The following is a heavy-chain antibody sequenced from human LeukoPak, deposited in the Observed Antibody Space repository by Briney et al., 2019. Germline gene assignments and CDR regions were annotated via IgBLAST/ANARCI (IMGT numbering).Heavy chain of an antibody. D-gene: IGHD2-2*01. V-gene: IGHV4-4*07. CDR2: TSISGST. J-gene: IGHJ5*02. CDR1: GASISTYY. Sequence: SETLPLTCTVSGASISTYYWSWIRQPAGKGLEWIGRTSISGSTNYNPSLKSRVTMSVDTSKNQFSLTLSSVTAADTAVYYCARVLIPAAISGNNRFDPWGQGTLVTVSS. CDR3: ARVLIPAAISGNNRFDP.